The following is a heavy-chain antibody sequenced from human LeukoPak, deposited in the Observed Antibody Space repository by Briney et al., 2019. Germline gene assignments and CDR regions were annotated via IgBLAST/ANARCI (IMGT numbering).Heavy chain of an antibody. CDR1: GFTFSSYA. D-gene: IGHD2-21*02. J-gene: IGHJ3*02. V-gene: IGHV3-30-3*01. CDR2: ISYDGSNK. CDR3: QRGDPASFDI. Sequence: GGSLRLSCAASGFTFSSYAMHWVRQAPGKGLEWVAVISYDGSNKYYADSVKGRFTISRDNSKNTLYLQMNSLRAEDTAVYYSQRGDPASFDIWGQGTMVTVSS.